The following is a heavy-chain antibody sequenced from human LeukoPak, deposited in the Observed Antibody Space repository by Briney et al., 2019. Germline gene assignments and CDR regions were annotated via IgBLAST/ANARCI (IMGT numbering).Heavy chain of an antibody. D-gene: IGHD2-21*02. V-gene: IGHV1-18*01. CDR1: GYTFTSYG. CDR3: ASCRRVVVTPPDY. Sequence: ASVKVSCKASGYTFTSYGISWVRQAPGQGLEWMGWISAYNGNTNYAQKLQGRVTITADESTSTAYMELSSLRSEDTAVYYCASCRRVVVTPPDYWGQGTLVTVSS. J-gene: IGHJ4*02. CDR2: ISAYNGNT.